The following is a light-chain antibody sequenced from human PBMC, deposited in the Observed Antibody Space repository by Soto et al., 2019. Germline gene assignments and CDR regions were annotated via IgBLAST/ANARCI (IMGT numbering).Light chain of an antibody. CDR1: SSDVGGYDY. J-gene: IGLJ1*01. CDR2: EVT. CDR3: SSYTGGNPSYV. V-gene: IGLV2-8*01. Sequence: QSALAQPASVSGSPGQSVTISCTGTSSDVGGYDYVSWYQQHPGKAPKLMIYEVTIRPSGVSDRFSGSKSGNTASLTVSGLQAEDEADYYCSSYTGGNPSYVFGTGTKVTVL.